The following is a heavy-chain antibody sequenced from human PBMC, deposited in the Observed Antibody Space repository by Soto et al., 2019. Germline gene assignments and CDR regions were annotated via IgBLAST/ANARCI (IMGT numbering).Heavy chain of an antibody. D-gene: IGHD5-18*01. CDR1: GGTFSKAA. J-gene: IGHJ6*02. Sequence: QVQLVQSGAEVKKPGSSVTVSCKTSGGTFSKAAINWVRQAPGQGLEWMGLLIPVFGSPIYAQKFHGRIRITADEPTSTAFMDLSSLRSEDTAVYYCTRVLGYTFEPGKTRYYAMDVWGQGTTVSVSS. CDR2: LIPVFGSP. CDR3: TRVLGYTFEPGKTRYYAMDV. V-gene: IGHV1-69*01.